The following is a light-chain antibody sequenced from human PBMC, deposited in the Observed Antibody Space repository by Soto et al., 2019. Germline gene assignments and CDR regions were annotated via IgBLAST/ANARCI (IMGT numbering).Light chain of an antibody. Sequence: QSVLTQPASVSGSPGQSITISCTGTSSDVGHYNFVSWYQQHPGNAPKLMIYDVSIRASGVSDRFSGSKSGNTASLTISGLQAEDEADYYCCSYTTSSSRLFGTGTKVTV. CDR1: SSDVGHYNF. V-gene: IGLV2-14*01. J-gene: IGLJ1*01. CDR3: CSYTTSSSRL. CDR2: DVS.